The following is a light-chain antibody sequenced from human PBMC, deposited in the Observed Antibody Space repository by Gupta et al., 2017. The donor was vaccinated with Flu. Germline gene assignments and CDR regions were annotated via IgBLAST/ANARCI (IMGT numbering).Light chain of an antibody. CDR3: QSYDSSNQWV. CDR1: SGSIASNY. CDR2: EYN. V-gene: IGLV6-57*01. J-gene: IGLJ3*02. Sequence: NFLLTQPHSVSESPGKTVTISCTRSSGSIASNYVQWYQQRPDSSPTTVIYEYNQRPSGAPDRFSGSIDSSSNSASLTISGLKTEDEADYYCQSYDSSNQWVFGGGTKLTVL.